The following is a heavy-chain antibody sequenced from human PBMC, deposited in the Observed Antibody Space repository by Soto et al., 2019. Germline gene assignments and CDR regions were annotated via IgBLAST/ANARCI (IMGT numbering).Heavy chain of an antibody. J-gene: IGHJ4*02. D-gene: IGHD1-1*01. CDR3: AKTTSMNNRDGFDH. CDR1: GFTFSSYA. CDR2: ISGSGSNP. Sequence: EVQVLESGGGLVQPGGSLRLSCAASGFTFSSYAMRWVRQAPGQGLEWVSAISGSGSNPYSADSLKGRFTISRDNSKNTLYLQMNSLRAEDTALYYCAKTTSMNNRDGFDHWGQGTLVTVSS. V-gene: IGHV3-23*01.